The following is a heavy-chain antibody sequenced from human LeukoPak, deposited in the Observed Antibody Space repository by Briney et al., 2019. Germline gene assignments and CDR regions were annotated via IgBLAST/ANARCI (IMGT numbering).Heavy chain of an antibody. J-gene: IGHJ5*02. CDR3: ARGQLGAALNNWLDP. CDR1: GFTFSSYG. D-gene: IGHD6-13*01. CDR2: ISYDGSNK. Sequence: GGSLRLSCAASGFTFSSYGMHWVRQAPGKGLEWVAVISYDGSNKYYADSVKGRFTISRDNSKNTLYLQMNSLRPEDTAVYYCARGQLGAALNNWLDPWGQGTLVTVSS. V-gene: IGHV3-30*03.